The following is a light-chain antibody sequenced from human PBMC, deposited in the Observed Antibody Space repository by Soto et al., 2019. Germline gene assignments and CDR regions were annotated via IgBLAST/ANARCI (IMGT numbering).Light chain of an antibody. J-gene: IGKJ2*02. CDR2: AAS. CDR1: QGISSY. CDR3: QQLNSYLCT. Sequence: IQLTQSPSSLSASVGDRVTITCRASQGISSYLAWYQQKPGKAPKLLIYAASTLQSGVPSRFSGSGSGTDFTLTISSLQPEDFATYYCQQLNSYLCTFGQGTKLEIK. V-gene: IGKV1-9*01.